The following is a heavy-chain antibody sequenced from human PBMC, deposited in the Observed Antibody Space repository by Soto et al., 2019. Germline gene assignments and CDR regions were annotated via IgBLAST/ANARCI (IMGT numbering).Heavy chain of an antibody. D-gene: IGHD1-1*01. Sequence: GESLKISCAVSGFTFSSYTMNWVRQAPGKGLEGVANISPDGSEEYYVDSVKGRFTISRDNAKNSVYLQMNSLRGEDTALYYCAKDRPRRTSGYFFDYWGQGTPVTVSS. J-gene: IGHJ4*02. CDR2: ISPDGSEE. CDR1: GFTFSSYT. V-gene: IGHV3-7*05. CDR3: AKDRPRRTSGYFFDY.